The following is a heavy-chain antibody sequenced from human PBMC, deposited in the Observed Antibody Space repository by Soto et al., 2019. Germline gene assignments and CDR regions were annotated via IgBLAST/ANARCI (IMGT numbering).Heavy chain of an antibody. CDR2: VSTNGDST. D-gene: IGHD3-10*01. CDR3: VSPGGFGRYFDA. J-gene: IGHJ4*02. Sequence: VQLVESGGGWVQPGGSLRLSCSASGFTFSNYAMHWVRQAPGKGLEYVSVVSTNGDSTYYEDSVKGRFTISRDNFKNRLYLEMTSLRPEQPAVYCCVSPGGFGRYFDAWGQGILVAVSS. CDR1: GFTFSNYA. V-gene: IGHV3-64D*06.